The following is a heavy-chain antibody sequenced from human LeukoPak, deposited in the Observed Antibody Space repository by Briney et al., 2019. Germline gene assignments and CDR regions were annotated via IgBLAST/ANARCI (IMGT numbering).Heavy chain of an antibody. D-gene: IGHD4-17*01. Sequence: PGGSLRLSCAASGFTSSSYGMRWVRQAPSRWLGRVVFIPYDGSNKYYADSVKGRFTISRDNSKNALYLQMNSLRAEDTAGYYCVSTRVFYGDYYFDYWGQGTLVTVSS. J-gene: IGHJ4*02. CDR3: VSTRVFYGDYYFDY. CDR2: IPYDGSNK. V-gene: IGHV3-30*02. CDR1: GFTSSSYG.